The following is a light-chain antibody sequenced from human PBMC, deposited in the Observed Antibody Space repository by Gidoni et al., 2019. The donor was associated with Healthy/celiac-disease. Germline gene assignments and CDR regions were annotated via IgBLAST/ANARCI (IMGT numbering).Light chain of an antibody. CDR3: QQSYSNPRWT. V-gene: IGKV1-39*01. J-gene: IGKJ1*01. CDR1: QSISSY. Sequence: DIQMTQSPSSLSASVGDRVTITCRASQSISSYLNWYQQKPGKAPKLLIYAASSLQSGVPSRFSGSGSGTDFTLTISSLQPEDFATYYCQQSYSNPRWTFXXXTKVEIK. CDR2: AAS.